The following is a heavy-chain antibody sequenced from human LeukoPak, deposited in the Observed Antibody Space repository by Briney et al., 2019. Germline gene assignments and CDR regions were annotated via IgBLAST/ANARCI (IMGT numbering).Heavy chain of an antibody. D-gene: IGHD3-10*01. Sequence: PSETLSLTCTVPGGSISSYYWSWIRQPPGKGLEWIGYIYYSGGTNYNPSLKSRVTISVDTSKNQFSLKLSSVTAADTAVYYCARADYYGSGSYLQNFDYWGQGTLVTVSS. CDR1: GGSISSYY. CDR2: IYYSGGT. V-gene: IGHV4-59*01. J-gene: IGHJ4*02. CDR3: ARADYYGSGSYLQNFDY.